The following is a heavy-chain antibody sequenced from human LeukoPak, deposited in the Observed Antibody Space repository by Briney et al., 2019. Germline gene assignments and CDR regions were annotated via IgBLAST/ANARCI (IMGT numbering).Heavy chain of an antibody. Sequence: SETLSLTCTVSGVSISSSSYYWGWIRQPPGKGLEWIGNIYYTGSTQYNPSLESRVTMSVDTSKNQFSLKLSSVTAADTAVYFCARLALRLVPEYWGQGTLVAVSS. J-gene: IGHJ4*02. V-gene: IGHV4-39*01. D-gene: IGHD3-10*01. CDR1: GVSISSSSYY. CDR3: ARLALRLVPEY. CDR2: IYYTGST.